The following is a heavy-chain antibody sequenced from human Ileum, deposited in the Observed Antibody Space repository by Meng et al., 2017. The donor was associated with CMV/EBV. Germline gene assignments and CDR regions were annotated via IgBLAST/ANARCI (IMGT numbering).Heavy chain of an antibody. CDR2: ISGSGDNT. V-gene: IGHV3-23*01. D-gene: IGHD1-14*01. Sequence: SCAASGFSFKTYGMSWVRQAPGKGLEWVSTISGSGDNTYYVDSVKGRFTISRDNSKNTLYLQMNSLRAEDTAAYYCAKVGSYNHLDYWGQGPLVTVSS. CDR1: GFSFKTYG. J-gene: IGHJ4*02. CDR3: AKVGSYNHLDY.